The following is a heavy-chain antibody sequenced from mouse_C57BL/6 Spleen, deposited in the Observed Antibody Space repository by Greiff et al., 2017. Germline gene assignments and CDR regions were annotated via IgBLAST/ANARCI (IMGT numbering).Heavy chain of an antibody. CDR3: ARGRAYEEIVAY. CDR2: INPNNGGT. Sequence: VQLQQSGPELVKPGASVKMSCKASGYTFTDYNMHWVKQSHGKSLEWIGYINPNNGGTSYNQKFKGKATLTVNKSSSTAYMELRSLTSEDSAVYYCARGRAYEEIVAYWGQGTLVTVSA. CDR1: GYTFTDYN. V-gene: IGHV1-22*01. J-gene: IGHJ3*01. D-gene: IGHD6-5*01.